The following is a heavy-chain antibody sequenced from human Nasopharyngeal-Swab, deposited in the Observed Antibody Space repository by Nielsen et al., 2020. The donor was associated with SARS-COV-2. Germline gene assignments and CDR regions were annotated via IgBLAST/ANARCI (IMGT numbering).Heavy chain of an antibody. Sequence: GESLKISCAASGFTFSSYSMNWVRQAPGKGLEWVSSVSTSGTYIYYADSVKGRFTISRDNAKNSLYLQMNSLRAEDTAVYYCARDPSGSYGDNWFDPWGQGTLVTVSS. D-gene: IGHD1-26*01. CDR3: ARDPSGSYGDNWFDP. CDR2: VSTSGTYI. J-gene: IGHJ5*02. CDR1: GFTFSSYS. V-gene: IGHV3-21*01.